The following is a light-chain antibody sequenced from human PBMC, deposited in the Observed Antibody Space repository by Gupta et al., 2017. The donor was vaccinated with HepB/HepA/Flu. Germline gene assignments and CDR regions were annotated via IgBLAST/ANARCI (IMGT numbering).Light chain of an antibody. CDR1: QSVSTY. V-gene: IGKV3-11*01. CDR2: DAS. Sequence: DIVLIQSTATLSFSPGERATLSCRASQSVSTYLAWYQQKPGQAPRLLIYDASNRATGIPARFSGSGSGTDFTLTISSLEPEDFAVYYCQQRSTWPRTFGQGTKVEI. J-gene: IGKJ1*01. CDR3: QQRSTWPRT.